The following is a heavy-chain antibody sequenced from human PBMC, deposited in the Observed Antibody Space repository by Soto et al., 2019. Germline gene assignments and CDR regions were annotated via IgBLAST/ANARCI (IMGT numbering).Heavy chain of an antibody. D-gene: IGHD3-22*01. Sequence: GGSLRLSCAASGFTFSIYAMSWVRHAPGKGLEWVSAISGSGGSTYYADSVKGRFTISRDNSKNTLYLQMNSLRAEDTAVYYCAKDYYDIRYYFDYWGQGTLVTVSS. CDR2: ISGSGGST. J-gene: IGHJ4*02. V-gene: IGHV3-23*01. CDR3: AKDYYDIRYYFDY. CDR1: GFTFSIYA.